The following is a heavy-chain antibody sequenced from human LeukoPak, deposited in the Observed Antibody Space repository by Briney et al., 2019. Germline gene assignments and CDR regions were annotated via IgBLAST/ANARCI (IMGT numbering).Heavy chain of an antibody. J-gene: IGHJ4*02. CDR1: GFTFSSYA. V-gene: IGHV3-23*01. D-gene: IGHD6-13*01. CDR3: VLIYSSSWAKHFDY. CDR2: ISGSGGST. Sequence: GGSLRLSCAASGFTFSSYAMSWVRQAPGKGLEWVSAISGSGGSTYYADSVKGRFTISRDNSKNTLYLQMNSLRAEDTAVYYCVLIYSSSWAKHFDYWGQGTLVTVSS.